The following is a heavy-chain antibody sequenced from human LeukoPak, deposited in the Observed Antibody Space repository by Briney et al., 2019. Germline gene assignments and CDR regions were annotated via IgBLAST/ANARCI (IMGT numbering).Heavy chain of an antibody. D-gene: IGHD3-10*01. CDR2: ISYDGSNK. CDR1: GFTFSSYA. Sequence: PGGSLRLSCAASGFTFSSYAMHWVRQAPGKGLEWVAVISYDGSNKYYADSVKGRFTISRDNSKNTLYLQMNSLRAEDTAVYYCARARGLLWFGEFHTWGQGTLVTVSS. CDR3: ARARGLLWFGEFHT. J-gene: IGHJ5*02. V-gene: IGHV3-30-3*01.